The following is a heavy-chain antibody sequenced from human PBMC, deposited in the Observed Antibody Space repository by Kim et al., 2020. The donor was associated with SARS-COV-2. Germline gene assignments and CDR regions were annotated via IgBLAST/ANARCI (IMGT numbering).Heavy chain of an antibody. J-gene: IGHJ4*02. V-gene: IGHV3-30*01. CDR3: ARGVSYYYDSSGYYGIDY. D-gene: IGHD3-22*01. Sequence: KGRFTIARDNSKNTLYLQMNSLRAEDTAVYYCARGVSYYYDSSGYYGIDYWGQGTLVTVSS.